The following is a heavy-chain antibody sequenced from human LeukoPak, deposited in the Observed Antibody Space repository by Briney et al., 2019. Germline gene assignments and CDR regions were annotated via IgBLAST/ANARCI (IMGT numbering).Heavy chain of an antibody. J-gene: IGHJ4*02. CDR2: INTNSGGT. V-gene: IGHV1-2*02. Sequence: ASVKVSCKASGYTFTGYYKHWVRQAPGQGLEWMGWINTNSGGTNYAQKFQGRVTMTRDTSISTAYMELSRLRSDDAAVYYCARVNGGYSYDFDYWGQGTLVTVSS. D-gene: IGHD4-23*01. CDR1: GYTFTGYY. CDR3: ARVNGGYSYDFDY.